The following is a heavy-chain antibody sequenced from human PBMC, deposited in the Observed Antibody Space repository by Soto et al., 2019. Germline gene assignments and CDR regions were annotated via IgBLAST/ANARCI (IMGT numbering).Heavy chain of an antibody. Sequence: RLSCAASGFTFSSYGMHWVRQAPGKGLGWVAVISYDGSNKYYADSVKGRFTISRDNSKNTMYLQMNSLRAEDTAVYYCAKDGGGRRGWYAKTYYYYGMDVWGQGTTVTVS. CDR3: AKDGGGRRGWYAKTYYYYGMDV. CDR1: GFTFSSYG. V-gene: IGHV3-30*18. D-gene: IGHD6-19*01. CDR2: ISYDGSNK. J-gene: IGHJ6*02.